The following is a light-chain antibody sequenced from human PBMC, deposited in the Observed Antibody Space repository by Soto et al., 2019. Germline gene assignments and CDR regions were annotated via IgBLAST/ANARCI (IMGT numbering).Light chain of an antibody. CDR2: SAS. CDR3: QQYNGWPKT. J-gene: IGKJ1*01. V-gene: IGKV3-15*01. CDR1: DSNSID. Sequence: IEMTQSPATLSVSPGDRVTLSCRDSDSNSIDLAWYQQRPGQAPRLLIYSASTRASGIPARFSGSGSGTDFTLTITGLQSEDFSVYYCQQYNGWPKTFGRGTKVEIK.